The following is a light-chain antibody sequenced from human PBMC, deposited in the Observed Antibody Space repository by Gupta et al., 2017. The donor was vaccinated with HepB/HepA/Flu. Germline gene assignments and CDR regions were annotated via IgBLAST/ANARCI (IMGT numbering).Light chain of an antibody. CDR2: DAS. J-gene: IGKJ4*02. Sequence: EIVLIQSPATLSLSPGERATLSCRASQGVTSYLAWYQQRPGQAPRLLIYDASNRATGIPARFSGSGAGTDFTLTISSLEPEDFAVYYCQLRSIRQRFGGGTLVEIK. CDR1: QGVTSY. CDR3: QLRSIRQR. V-gene: IGKV3D-11*01.